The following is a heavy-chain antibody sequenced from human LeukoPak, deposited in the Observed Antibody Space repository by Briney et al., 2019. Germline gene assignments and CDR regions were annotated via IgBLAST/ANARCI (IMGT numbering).Heavy chain of an antibody. CDR1: GYSFTSYW. CDR3: ARTTEWYGSGSPYQWGY. Sequence: PGGSLKISCKGSGYSFTSYWIGWVRQMPGKGLEWMGIIYPGDSDTRYSPSFQGQVTISADKSISTAYLQWSSLKASDTAMYYCARTTEWYGSGSPYQWGYWGQGTLVTVSS. D-gene: IGHD3-10*01. V-gene: IGHV5-51*01. J-gene: IGHJ4*02. CDR2: IYPGDSDT.